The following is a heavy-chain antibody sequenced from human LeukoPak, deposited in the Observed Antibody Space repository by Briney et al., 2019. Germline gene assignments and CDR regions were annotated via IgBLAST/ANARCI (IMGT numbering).Heavy chain of an antibody. Sequence: GGSLRLSCAASGFTFSSYAMSWVRQAPGKGLEWVSAISGSGGSTYYADSVKGQFTISRDNSKNTLYLQMNSLRAEDTAVYYCAKDEGYSYGGHFDYWGQGTLVTVSS. V-gene: IGHV3-23*01. CDR2: ISGSGGST. CDR3: AKDEGYSYGGHFDY. CDR1: GFTFSSYA. D-gene: IGHD5-18*01. J-gene: IGHJ4*02.